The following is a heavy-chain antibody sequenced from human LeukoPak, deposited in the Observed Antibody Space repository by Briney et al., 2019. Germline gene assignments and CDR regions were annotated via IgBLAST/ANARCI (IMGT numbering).Heavy chain of an antibody. CDR1: GYTFTSYY. CDR2: INPSGGST. D-gene: IGHD3-22*01. Sequence: ASVKVSCKASGYTFTSYYMHWVRQAPGQGLEWMGIINPSGGSTSYAQKFQGRVTMTRDTSTSTVYMELSSLRSEDTAVYYRAGGSSGYYYFDYWGQGTLVTVSS. CDR3: AGGSSGYYYFDY. J-gene: IGHJ4*02. V-gene: IGHV1-46*01.